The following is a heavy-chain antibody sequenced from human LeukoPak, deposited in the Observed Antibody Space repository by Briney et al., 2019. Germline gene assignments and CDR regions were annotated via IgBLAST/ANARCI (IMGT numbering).Heavy chain of an antibody. CDR1: GGSISSSSCY. D-gene: IGHD2-2*01. V-gene: IGHV4-39*01. CDR3: ARQDLGIVVPAAMQDY. J-gene: IGHJ4*02. Sequence: SETLSLTCTVSGGSISSSSCYWGWIRQPPGKGLEWIGSIYYSGSTYYNPSLKSRVTISVDTSKNQFSLKLSSVTAADTAVYYCARQDLGIVVPAAMQDYWGQGTLVTVSS. CDR2: IYYSGST.